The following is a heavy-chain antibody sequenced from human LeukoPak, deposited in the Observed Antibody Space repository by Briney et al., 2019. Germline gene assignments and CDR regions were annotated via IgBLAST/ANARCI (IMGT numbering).Heavy chain of an antibody. CDR3: ARAWGDGYNYLDY. CDR2: IIPIFGTA. D-gene: IGHD5-24*01. J-gene: IGHJ4*02. V-gene: IGHV1-69*13. Sequence: SVKVSCKASGGTFSIYAISWVRQAPGQGLEWMGGIIPIFGTANYAQKFQGRVTITADESTSTAYMELSSLRSEDTAVYYCARAWGDGYNYLDYWGQGTLVTVSS. CDR1: GGTFSIYA.